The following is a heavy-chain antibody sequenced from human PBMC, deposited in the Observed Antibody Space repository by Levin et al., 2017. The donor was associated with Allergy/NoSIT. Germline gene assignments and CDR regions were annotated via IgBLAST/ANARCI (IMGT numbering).Heavy chain of an antibody. V-gene: IGHV3-72*01. CDR3: ARGPLGFYYYGMDV. CDR2: IRNKANSYST. J-gene: IGHJ6*02. D-gene: IGHD3-16*01. Sequence: PGGSLRLSCVASGFTFSDHYMDWVRQAPGKGLEWVGRIRNKANSYSTDYAASVKGRFTISGDDSKNSLYLKMNSLKTEDTAVYYCARGPLGFYYYGMDVWGQGTTVTVSS. CDR1: GFTFSDHY.